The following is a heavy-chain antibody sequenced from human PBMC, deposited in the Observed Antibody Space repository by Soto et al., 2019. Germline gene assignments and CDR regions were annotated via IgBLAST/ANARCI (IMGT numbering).Heavy chain of an antibody. J-gene: IGHJ4*02. CDR2: IYYSGST. D-gene: IGHD4-17*01. V-gene: IGHV4-59*08. CDR1: GGSISSYY. Sequence: QVQLQESGPGLVKPSETLSLTCTVSGGSISSYYWSWIRQPPGKGLEWIGYIYYSGSTNYNPSLXRXVXIXLDTSKNQFSLKLSSVTAADTAVYYCARRYGGALDSWGQGTLVTVSS. CDR3: ARRYGGALDS.